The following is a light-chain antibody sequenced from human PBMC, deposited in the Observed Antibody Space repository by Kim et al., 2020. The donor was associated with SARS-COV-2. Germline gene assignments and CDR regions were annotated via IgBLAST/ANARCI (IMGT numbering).Light chain of an antibody. CDR2: DAS. CDR3: QQYDNLPLT. CDR1: QDISNY. J-gene: IGKJ3*01. V-gene: IGKV1-33*01. Sequence: DIQMTQSPSSLSASVGDRVTITCQASQDISNYLYWYQQKPGKAPKLLIYDASNLETGVPSRFSGSGSGTDFTFTISSLQPEDIATYYCQQYDNLPLTFGPGTKVDIK.